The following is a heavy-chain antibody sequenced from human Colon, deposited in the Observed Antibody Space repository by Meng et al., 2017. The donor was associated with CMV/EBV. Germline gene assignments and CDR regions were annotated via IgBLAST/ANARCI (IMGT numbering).Heavy chain of an antibody. CDR1: GFTFSSYA. CDR3: ASYTWTQLCI. J-gene: IGHJ4*02. CDR2: ISSGSSDI. Sequence: GESLKISCAASGFTFSSYAMHWVRQAPGKGLEWVSSISSGSSDIYYADSVKGRFTISRDNAKNSLYLQMDSLRAEDTAVYYCASYTWTQLCIWGQGTLVTVSS. V-gene: IGHV3-21*01. D-gene: IGHD5-18*01.